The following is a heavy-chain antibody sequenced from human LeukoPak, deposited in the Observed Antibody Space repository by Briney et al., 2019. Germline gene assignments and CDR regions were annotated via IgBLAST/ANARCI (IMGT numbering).Heavy chain of an antibody. D-gene: IGHD6-13*01. CDR3: ARRAAAGTAIDY. Sequence: ASMKVSCKASGYTFTRYDINWVRQATGQGLEWMGWMNPNSGNTGYAQKFQGRVTITRNTSINTAYMELSSLRSEDTAVYYCARRAAAGTAIDYWGQETLVTVSS. CDR1: GYTFTRYD. J-gene: IGHJ4*02. V-gene: IGHV1-8*03. CDR2: MNPNSGNT.